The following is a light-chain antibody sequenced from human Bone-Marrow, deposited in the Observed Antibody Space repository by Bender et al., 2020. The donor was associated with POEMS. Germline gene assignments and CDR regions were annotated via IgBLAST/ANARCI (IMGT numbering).Light chain of an antibody. V-gene: IGLV2-14*01. CDR1: SSDVGGYNY. CDR2: DVG. Sequence: QSALTQPPSASGSPVQSVTISCTGSSSDVGGYNYVSWYQQHPGKAPKLMIYDVGYRPSGVSNRFSGSKSGNTASLTISGLQAEDEADYYCSSDAGSTTHMVFGGGTKRT. J-gene: IGLJ3*02. CDR3: SSDAGSTTHMV.